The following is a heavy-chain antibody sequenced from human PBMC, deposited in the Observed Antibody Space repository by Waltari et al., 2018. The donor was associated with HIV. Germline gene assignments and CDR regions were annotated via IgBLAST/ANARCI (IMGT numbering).Heavy chain of an antibody. CDR3: AREDSTLTHFDY. CDR2: IYRSGTP. J-gene: IGHJ4*02. V-gene: IGHV4-38-2*02. Sequence: QVQLQESGPGLVKPSETLSLTCAVSGYSISSGYYWAWIRQPPGKGLEWIVTIYRSGTPYYNPSLKSRVAISVDTSKNQFSLKLNFVTAADTAVYYCAREDSTLTHFDYWGQGTLVTVSS. CDR1: GYSISSGYY. D-gene: IGHD6-13*01.